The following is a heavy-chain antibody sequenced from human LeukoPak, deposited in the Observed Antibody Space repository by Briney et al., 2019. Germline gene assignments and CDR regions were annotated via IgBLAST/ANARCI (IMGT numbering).Heavy chain of an antibody. D-gene: IGHD4-17*01. J-gene: IGHJ3*02. CDR2: IYPEDSDT. CDR3: ARHGEVTTTEDAFDI. Sequence: GESLKISCKGSGYSFTSYWIGWVRQMPGKGLEWMGIIYPEDSDTRYSPSFEGQVTFSVDKSISAAYLQWNTLQASDTATYYRARHGEVTTTEDAFDIWGQGTMVTVSS. CDR1: GYSFTSYW. V-gene: IGHV5-51*01.